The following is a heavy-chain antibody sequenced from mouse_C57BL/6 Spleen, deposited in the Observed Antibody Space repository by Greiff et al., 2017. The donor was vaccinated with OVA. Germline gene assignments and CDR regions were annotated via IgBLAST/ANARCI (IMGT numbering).Heavy chain of an antibody. D-gene: IGHD4-1*01. CDR1: GYSFTGYY. V-gene: IGHV1-42*01. Sequence: VQLQQSGPELVKPGASVKISCKASGYSFTGYYMNWVKQSPEKSLEWIGEINPSTGGTTYNQKFKAKATLTVDKSSSTAYMQLKSLTSEDSAVYYCARYGANWERLGYFDVWGTGTTVTVSS. CDR2: INPSTGGT. CDR3: ARYGANWERLGYFDV. J-gene: IGHJ1*03.